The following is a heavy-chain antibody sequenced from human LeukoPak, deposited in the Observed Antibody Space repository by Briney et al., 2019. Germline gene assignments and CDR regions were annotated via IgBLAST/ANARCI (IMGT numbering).Heavy chain of an antibody. CDR1: RFTFSDYG. J-gene: IGHJ6*02. CDR3: ARDSQGGGYYYFFATDV. Sequence: GGSLRLSCAASRFTFSDYGMQWVRQAAGKGLEWVAVVSYDGKKEIYAESVKGRFTISRDNSKNMLFLEMNSLRVEDTAVYYCARDSQGGGYYYFFATDVWGQGTTVTVSS. CDR2: VSYDGKKE. V-gene: IGHV3-30*03. D-gene: IGHD3-22*01.